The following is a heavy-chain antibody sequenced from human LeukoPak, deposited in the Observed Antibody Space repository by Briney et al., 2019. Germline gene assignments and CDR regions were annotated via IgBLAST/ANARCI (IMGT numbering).Heavy chain of an antibody. CDR1: GFTFISHI. D-gene: IGHD3-22*01. CDR2: ISSSGITK. V-gene: IGHV3-48*02. J-gene: IGHJ4*02. Sequence: GGSLRLSCAASGFTFISHIMNWVRQAPGKGLEWVSYISSSGITKYYADSVKGRFTISRDNAKDSLYLQMNSLRDEDTAVYYCARDRYYDSGGSYFDYWGQGALVTVSS. CDR3: ARDRYYDSGGSYFDY.